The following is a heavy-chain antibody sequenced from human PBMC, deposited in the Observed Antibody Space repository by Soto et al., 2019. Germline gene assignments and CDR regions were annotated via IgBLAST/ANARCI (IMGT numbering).Heavy chain of an antibody. CDR1: GFSFSDYY. V-gene: IGHV3-11*01. CDR3: ARDNRSFWNGYYRRYDYYGMDV. Sequence: HVQLVESGGGLVEPGGSLRLSCAASGFSFSDYYVNWIRQAPGKGLEWISYTGRSLYPIYYAVSVKGRFSISRDSAKTSVLLQMNSLRVEDTAVYYCARDNRSFWNGYYRRYDYYGMDVWGRGTTVIVSS. CDR2: TGRSLYPI. D-gene: IGHD3-3*01. J-gene: IGHJ6*02.